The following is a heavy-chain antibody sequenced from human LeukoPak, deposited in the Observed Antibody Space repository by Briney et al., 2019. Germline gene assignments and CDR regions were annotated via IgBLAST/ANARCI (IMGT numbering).Heavy chain of an antibody. V-gene: IGHV4-61*02. CDR3: AREPPGY. Sequence: SETLSLTCTVSGGSVTSGNYYWNWIRQPAGKGLEWIGRIYTNGGASYNPCLKSRVTISIDASKNQFSLKLSSVTAADTAVYYCAREPPGYWGQGILVTVSS. J-gene: IGHJ4*02. CDR1: GGSVTSGNYY. CDR2: IYTNGGA.